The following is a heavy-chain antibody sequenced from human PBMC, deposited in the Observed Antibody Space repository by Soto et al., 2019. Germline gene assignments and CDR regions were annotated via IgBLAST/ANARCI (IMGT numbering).Heavy chain of an antibody. J-gene: IGHJ6*02. CDR1: GFTFSSYS. Sequence: EVQLVESGGGLVKPGGSLRLSCAASGFTFSSYSMNWVRQAPGKGLEWVSSISSSSSYIYYADSVKGRFTISRDNAKNSLYLQMNSLRAEDTAVYYCARAMTYYDIPSGGMDVWGQGTTVTVSS. CDR2: ISSSSSYI. D-gene: IGHD3-9*01. V-gene: IGHV3-21*01. CDR3: ARAMTYYDIPSGGMDV.